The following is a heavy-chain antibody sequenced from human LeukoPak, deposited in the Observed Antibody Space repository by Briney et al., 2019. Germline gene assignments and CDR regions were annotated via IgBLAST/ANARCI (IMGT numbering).Heavy chain of an antibody. CDR3: AREGYYYGPGSYYITDAFDI. J-gene: IGHJ3*02. D-gene: IGHD3-10*01. CDR1: GFTFSSYS. CDR2: ISSSSSYI. V-gene: IGHV3-21*01. Sequence: PGGSLRLSCAASGFTFSSYSMNWVRQAPGKGLEWVSSISSSSSYIYYADSVKGRFTISRDNAKNSLYLQMNSLRAEDTAVYYCAREGYYYGPGSYYITDAFDIWGQGTMVTVSS.